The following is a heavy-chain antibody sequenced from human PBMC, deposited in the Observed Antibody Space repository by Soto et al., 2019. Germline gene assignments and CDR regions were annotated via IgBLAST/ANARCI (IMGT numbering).Heavy chain of an antibody. V-gene: IGHV1-69*13. D-gene: IGHD4-17*01. CDR1: GGAFGRYS. CDR3: ARGDEMTAVTIFEY. J-gene: IGHJ4*02. CDR2: VIPAFNTS. Sequence: ASVKVSCKASGGAFGRYSVSWVRQAPGQGLEWIGGVIPAFNTSNYSLKFQGRVAIFADLSTSTVFMELRSLRSEDTALYYCARGDEMTAVTIFEYWGQGTLVTVSS.